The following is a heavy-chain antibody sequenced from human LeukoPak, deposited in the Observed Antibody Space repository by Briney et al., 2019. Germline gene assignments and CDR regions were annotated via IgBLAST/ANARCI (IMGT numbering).Heavy chain of an antibody. CDR1: GFPFIEYS. J-gene: IGHJ4*02. D-gene: IGHD1-1*01. CDR2: IGIDSGNT. CDR3: ARDHNYAFDN. Sequence: PSGGSLRLSYTASGFPFIEYSMNWVRQAPGKGLEWISYIGIDSGNTKYADSVRGRFTISTDKAKNTLYLQMNSLRVEDTAVYYCARDHNYAFDNWGQGTLVSVAS. V-gene: IGHV3-48*01.